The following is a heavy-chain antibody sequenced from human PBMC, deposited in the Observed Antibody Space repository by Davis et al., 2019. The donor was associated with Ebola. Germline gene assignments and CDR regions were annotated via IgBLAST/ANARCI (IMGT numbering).Heavy chain of an antibody. CDR1: GFIFSTHI. D-gene: IGHD3-22*01. Sequence: GGSLKISCVASGFIFSTHIMNWVRQAPGKGLEWVSSITSSSTYMYYTDSVKGRFTISRDNAKSSLFLQMNSLRAEDTAVYFCARLIYDTSGYYSAFDYWGQGILVTVSS. J-gene: IGHJ4*02. CDR2: ITSSSTYM. CDR3: ARLIYDTSGYYSAFDY. V-gene: IGHV3-21*06.